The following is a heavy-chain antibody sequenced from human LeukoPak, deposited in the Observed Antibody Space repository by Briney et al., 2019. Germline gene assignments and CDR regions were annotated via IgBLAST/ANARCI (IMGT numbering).Heavy chain of an antibody. Sequence: PSETLSLTCSVSGGSIRSTTYYWGWIRQPPGKGLEWIGSIYYSGNTYYSPSLMSRVTISVDTSKNQFSLNLSSVTAADTAVYYCAKRGPYYYGSGSYYKGAQYYFDSWGQGPLVTVSS. J-gene: IGHJ4*02. D-gene: IGHD3-10*01. CDR2: IYYSGNT. CDR3: AKRGPYYYGSGSYYKGAQYYFDS. V-gene: IGHV4-39*07. CDR1: GGSIRSTTYY.